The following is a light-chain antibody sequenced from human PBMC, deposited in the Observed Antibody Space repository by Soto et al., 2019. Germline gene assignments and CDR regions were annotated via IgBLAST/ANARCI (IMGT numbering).Light chain of an antibody. J-gene: IGKJ1*01. V-gene: IGKV1-5*03. CDR3: QQYNSFRA. Sequence: DIQMTQSPSTLSASVGDRVTITCRASQSISSWLAWYQQKPGKAPKFLIYKASNLESGVPSRFSGSGSGTEFTLTISGLQPDDFATYYCQQYNSFRAFGQGTKVDI. CDR1: QSISSW. CDR2: KAS.